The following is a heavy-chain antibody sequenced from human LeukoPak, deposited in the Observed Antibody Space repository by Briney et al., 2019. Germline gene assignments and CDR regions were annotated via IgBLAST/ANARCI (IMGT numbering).Heavy chain of an antibody. CDR2: IYQSGST. J-gene: IGHJ4*02. V-gene: IGHV4-30-2*01. Sequence: SQTLSLTCAVSGDSITSGGYSWSWIRQPPGKGLEWIGYIYQSGSTDYNPSLKSRVTISMDRSKNQFSLKLSSVTAADTAVYYCAREGRSSTPGYWGQGTLVTVSS. CDR3: AREGRSSTPGY. D-gene: IGHD2-15*01. CDR1: GDSITSGGYS.